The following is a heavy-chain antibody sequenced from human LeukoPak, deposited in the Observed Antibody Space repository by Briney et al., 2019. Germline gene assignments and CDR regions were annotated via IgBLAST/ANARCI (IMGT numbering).Heavy chain of an antibody. CDR1: GGSISSSSYY. CDR2: NYYSGST. V-gene: IGHV4-39*07. J-gene: IGHJ3*02. D-gene: IGHD3-3*01. CDR3: ARDGVTIFGVVISTYAFDI. Sequence: SETLSLTCTVSGGSISSSSYYWGWIRHPPGKGLEWIQSNYYSGSTYYNPSLKSRVTISVDPSKNQFCLKLSSVTAADTAVYYCARDGVTIFGVVISTYAFDIWGQGTMVTVSS.